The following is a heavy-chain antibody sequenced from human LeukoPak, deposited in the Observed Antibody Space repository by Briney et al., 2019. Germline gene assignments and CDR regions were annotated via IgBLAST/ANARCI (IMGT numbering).Heavy chain of an antibody. CDR3: AKYAYNWNAPDGFDM. Sequence: GRSLRLSCRASRFSFSDYDMHWVRQAPGKGLEWVAVISYDGSRKYYGDSVKGRFTISRDNSESTLFLQMNSLRTDDTSVYFCAKYAYNWNAPDGFDMWGQGTMVIVSS. V-gene: IGHV3-30*18. J-gene: IGHJ3*02. CDR2: ISYDGSRK. CDR1: RFSFSDYD. D-gene: IGHD1-1*01.